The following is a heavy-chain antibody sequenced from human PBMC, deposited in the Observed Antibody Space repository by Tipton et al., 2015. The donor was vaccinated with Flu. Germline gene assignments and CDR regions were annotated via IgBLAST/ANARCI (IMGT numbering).Heavy chain of an antibody. CDR3: ARGSGSGTFMIFDF. Sequence: TLSLTCAIYGGSFSGYYWSWIRQPPGKGLEWIGEINHSRITNYNPSLKSRVTISADTSKKQFSLKLTSVTAADTAVYYCARGSGSGTFMIFDFWGQGALVTVSS. D-gene: IGHD3-10*01. V-gene: IGHV4-34*01. CDR2: INHSRIT. J-gene: IGHJ4*02. CDR1: GGSFSGYY.